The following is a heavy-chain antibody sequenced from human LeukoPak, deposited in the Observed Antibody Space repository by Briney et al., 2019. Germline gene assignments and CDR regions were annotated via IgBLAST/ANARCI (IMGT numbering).Heavy chain of an antibody. J-gene: IGHJ4*01. CDR2: IFPSDSDT. CDR1: GYSFNNYW. CDR3: ARKTDNSFDY. V-gene: IGHV5-51*01. Sequence: GESLKISCQGSGYSFNNYWIGWVRQMPGKGLEWMGMIFPSDSDTRYGPSSQGQVTISADKSISTAYLQWSSLKAPDTAMYYCARKTDNSFDYWGQGTVVTVSS.